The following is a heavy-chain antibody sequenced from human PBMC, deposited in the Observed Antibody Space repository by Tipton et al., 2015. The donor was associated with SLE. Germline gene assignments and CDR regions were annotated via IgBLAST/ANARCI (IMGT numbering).Heavy chain of an antibody. CDR3: IRERIAVSTFDD. V-gene: IGHV3-53*01. Sequence: SLRLSCAASGFIVSSNYMSWVRQAPGKGLEWVSVVYSDGRTYNSFSVRDRFTVSRDNAKNAVYLHMYSLRAEDTANYYCIRERIAVSTFDDWGQGTLVTVSS. CDR2: VYSDGRT. J-gene: IGHJ4*02. CDR1: GFIVSSNY. D-gene: IGHD5/OR15-5a*01.